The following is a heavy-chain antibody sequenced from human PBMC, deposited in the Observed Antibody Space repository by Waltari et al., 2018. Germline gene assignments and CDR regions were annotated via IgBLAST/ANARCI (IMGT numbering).Heavy chain of an antibody. CDR2: IIPICGTA. Sequence: QVQLVQSGAEVKKPGSSVKVSCKASGGTFSSYAISWVRQAPGQGLEWMGGIIPICGTANYAQKFQGRVTITADESTSTAYMELSSLRSEDTAVYYCARGYCSSTSCPRGYYYYYMDVWGKGTTVTISS. D-gene: IGHD2-2*01. CDR1: GGTFSSYA. CDR3: ARGYCSSTSCPRGYYYYYMDV. V-gene: IGHV1-69*12. J-gene: IGHJ6*03.